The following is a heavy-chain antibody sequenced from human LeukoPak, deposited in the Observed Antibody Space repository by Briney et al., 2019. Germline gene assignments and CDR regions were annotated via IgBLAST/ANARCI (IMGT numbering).Heavy chain of an antibody. CDR2: IIPIFGTA. CDR1: GYAFTSYA. J-gene: IGHJ4*02. CDR3: ARAARSSSWYSY. V-gene: IGHV1-69*13. Sequence: GASVKVSCKASGYAFTSYAISWVRQAPGQGLEWMGGIIPIFGTANYAQKFQGRVTITADESTSTAYMELSSLRSEDTAVYYCARAARSSSWYSYWGQGTLVTVSS. D-gene: IGHD6-13*01.